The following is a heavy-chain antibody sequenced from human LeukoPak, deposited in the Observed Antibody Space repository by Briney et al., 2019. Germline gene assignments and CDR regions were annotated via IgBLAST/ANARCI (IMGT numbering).Heavy chain of an antibody. Sequence: SETLSLTCTVSGGSISYYYWSWIRQPPGKGLEWIGYIYYSGSTKYNPSLKSRVTISVDTSKSLFSLKLFSVTAADTAVYYCARHDCDSGSYYKDWGQGTLVTVSS. CDR3: ARHDCDSGSYYKD. CDR2: IYYSGST. CDR1: GGSISYYY. D-gene: IGHD3-10*01. V-gene: IGHV4-59*08. J-gene: IGHJ4*02.